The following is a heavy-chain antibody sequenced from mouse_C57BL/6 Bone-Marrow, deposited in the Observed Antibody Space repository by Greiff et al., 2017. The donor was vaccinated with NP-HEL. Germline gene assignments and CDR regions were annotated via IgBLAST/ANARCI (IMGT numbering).Heavy chain of an antibody. D-gene: IGHD1-1*01. CDR2: INPGSGGT. CDR3: ARPLYYYGSDY. V-gene: IGHV1-54*01. CDR1: GYAFTNYL. Sequence: LQESGAELVRPGTSVKVSCKASGYAFTNYLIEWVKQRPGQGLEWIGVINPGSGGTNYNEKFKGKATLTADKSSSTAYMQLSSLTSEDSAVYFCARPLYYYGSDYWGQGTTLTVSS. J-gene: IGHJ2*01.